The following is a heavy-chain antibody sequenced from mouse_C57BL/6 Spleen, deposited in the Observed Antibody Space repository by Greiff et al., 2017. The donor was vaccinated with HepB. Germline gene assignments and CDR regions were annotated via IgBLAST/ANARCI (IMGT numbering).Heavy chain of an antibody. J-gene: IGHJ2*01. CDR2: IHPNSGST. D-gene: IGHD2-12*01. CDR3: ARGGLYDAGYYFDY. Sequence: QVQLQQPGAELVKPGASVKLSCKASGYTFTSYWMHWVKQRPGQGLEWIGMIHPNSGSTNYNEKFKSKATLTVDKSSSTAYMQLSSLSSEDSAVYYCARGGLYDAGYYFDYWGQGTTLTVSS. CDR1: GYTFTSYW. V-gene: IGHV1-64*01.